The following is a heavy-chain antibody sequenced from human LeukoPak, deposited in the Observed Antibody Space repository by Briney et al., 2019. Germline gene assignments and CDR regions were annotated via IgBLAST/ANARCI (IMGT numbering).Heavy chain of an antibody. CDR2: ISSSSSTI. CDR3: ARFYSSSSVGFDY. J-gene: IGHJ4*02. D-gene: IGHD6-6*01. V-gene: IGHV3-48*01. CDR1: GFTFSSYS. Sequence: GGSPRLSCAASGFTFSSYSMNWVRQAPGKGLEWVSYISSSSSTIYYADSVKGRFTISRDNAKNSLYLQMNSLRAEDTAVYYCARFYSSSSVGFDYWGQGTLVTVSS.